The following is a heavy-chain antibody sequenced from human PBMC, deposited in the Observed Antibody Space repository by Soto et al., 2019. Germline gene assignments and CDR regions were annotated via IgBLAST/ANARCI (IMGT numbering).Heavy chain of an antibody. CDR2: MNPNIGNT. Sequence: ASVKVSCKASGYTFTSYDINWVRQATGQGLEWMGLMNPNIGNTGYAQKFHGSVTMTRNTSIRTAYLELSSLRSEDTAVYYCARKIPGTGGFDYWGQGILVTVSS. CDR1: GYTFTSYD. D-gene: IGHD2-8*02. J-gene: IGHJ4*02. CDR3: ARKIPGTGGFDY. V-gene: IGHV1-8*01.